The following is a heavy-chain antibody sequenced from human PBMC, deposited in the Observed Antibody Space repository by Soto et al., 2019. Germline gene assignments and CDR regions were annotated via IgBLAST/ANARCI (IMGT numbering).Heavy chain of an antibody. CDR2: IYYSGST. Sequence: SETLSLTCTVSGGSISSGDYYWSWIRQPPGKGLEWIGYIYYSGSTYYNPSLKSRVTISVDTSKNQFSLKLSSVTAADTAVYYCARVNLNGGSWHSPQFDYWGQGTLVTVSS. CDR3: ARVNLNGGSWHSPQFDY. CDR1: GGSISSGDYY. V-gene: IGHV4-30-4*01. D-gene: IGHD6-13*01. J-gene: IGHJ4*02.